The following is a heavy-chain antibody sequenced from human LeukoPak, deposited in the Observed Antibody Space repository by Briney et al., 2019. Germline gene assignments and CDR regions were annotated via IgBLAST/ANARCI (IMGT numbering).Heavy chain of an antibody. Sequence: PGGALRLSCAASGFTISTYVIHWVRQAPGKGLEWVALIWHDGSNKYYGDSVKDRFTISRDNSKNTLYLQMDSLRDEDTAVYYCARDRGYTYGHPLDYWGQGTLVTVSS. J-gene: IGHJ4*02. CDR2: IWHDGSNK. CDR3: ARDRGYTYGHPLDY. CDR1: GFTISTYV. D-gene: IGHD5-18*01. V-gene: IGHV3-33*01.